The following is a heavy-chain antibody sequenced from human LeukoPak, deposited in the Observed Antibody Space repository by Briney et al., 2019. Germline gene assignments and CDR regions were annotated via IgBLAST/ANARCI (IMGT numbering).Heavy chain of an antibody. Sequence: SETLSLTCTVSGGSVSGDYWSWIRQPAGKGLEWIGRIYTSGSTNYNPSLKSRVTMSVDTSKNQFSLKLSSVTAADTAVYYCARAVGSGSFQTYYYYMDVWGKGTTVTISS. CDR1: GGSVSGDY. CDR2: IYTSGST. CDR3: ARAVGSGSFQTYYYYMDV. V-gene: IGHV4-4*07. D-gene: IGHD3-10*01. J-gene: IGHJ6*03.